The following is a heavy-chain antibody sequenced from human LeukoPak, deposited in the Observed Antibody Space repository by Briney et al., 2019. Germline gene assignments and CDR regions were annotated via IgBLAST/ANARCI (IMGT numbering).Heavy chain of an antibody. CDR3: ARDRMAVAASGLFDY. J-gene: IGHJ4*02. D-gene: IGHD6-19*01. V-gene: IGHV3-74*01. CDR1: GFTFSSYW. CDR2: INSDGSST. Sequence: GGSLRLSCAASGFTFSSYWMHWVRQAPGKGLVWVSLINSDGSSTSYADSVKGRFTISRDNAKNTLYLQMNSLRAEDTAVYYCARDRMAVAASGLFDYWGQGTLVTVSS.